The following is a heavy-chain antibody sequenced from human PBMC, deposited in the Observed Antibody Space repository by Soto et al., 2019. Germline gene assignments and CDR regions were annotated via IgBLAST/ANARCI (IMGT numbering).Heavy chain of an antibody. CDR1: GGSISSSSYY. Sequence: SETLSLTCTVSGGSISSSSYYWGWIRQPPGKGLEWIGSIYYSGSTYYNPSLKSRVTISVDTSKNQFSLKLSSVTAADTAVYYCARLMVYYDILTGYNWFDPWGQGTLVTVSS. CDR3: ARLMVYYDILTGYNWFDP. CDR2: IYYSGST. J-gene: IGHJ5*02. D-gene: IGHD3-9*01. V-gene: IGHV4-39*01.